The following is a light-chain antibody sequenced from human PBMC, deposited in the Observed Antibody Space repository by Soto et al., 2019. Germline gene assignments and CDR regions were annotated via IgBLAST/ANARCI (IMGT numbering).Light chain of an antibody. CDR1: QTVTNSY. CDR3: QQCAHSPLT. CDR2: DAS. J-gene: IGKJ4*01. Sequence: EIVLTQSPGTLSLSPGERATLSCRASQTVTNSYLAWFQQKPGQAPRLLIYDASSRATGIPDGFSGSGSGTDFTLTISRLEPEDFAVYYCQQCAHSPLTFGGGTKVEIK. V-gene: IGKV3-20*01.